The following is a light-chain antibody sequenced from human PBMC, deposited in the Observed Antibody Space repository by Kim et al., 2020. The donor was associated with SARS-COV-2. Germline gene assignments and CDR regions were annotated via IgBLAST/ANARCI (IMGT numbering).Light chain of an antibody. Sequence: DIQMTQSPSSLSASVGDRVTITCRASQGISNYLAWYQQKPGKVPKLLIYASTLHSGVPSRFSGSGSGTDFTLTISSLQPEDVATYYCQKYNSAPWTFGQGTKVDIK. CDR3: QKYNSAPWT. CDR2: AS. J-gene: IGKJ1*01. V-gene: IGKV1-27*01. CDR1: QGISNY.